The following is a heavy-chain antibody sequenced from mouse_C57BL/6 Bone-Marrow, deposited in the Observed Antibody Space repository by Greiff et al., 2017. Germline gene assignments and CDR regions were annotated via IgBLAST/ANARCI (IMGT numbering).Heavy chain of an antibody. CDR1: GYTFTSYG. D-gene: IGHD2-3*01. Sequence: QVQLKESGAELARPGASVKLSCQASGYTFTSYGISWVKQRTGQGLEWIGEIYPRSGNTYYNEKFKGKATLTADKSSSTAYMELRSLTSEDSAVYFCARGGLLPFDCWCQGTTLTVSS. CDR3: ARGGLLPFDC. J-gene: IGHJ2*01. CDR2: IYPRSGNT. V-gene: IGHV1-81*01.